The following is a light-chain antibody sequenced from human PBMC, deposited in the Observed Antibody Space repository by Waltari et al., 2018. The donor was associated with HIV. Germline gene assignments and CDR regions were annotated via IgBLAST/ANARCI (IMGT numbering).Light chain of an antibody. Sequence: EIVMTQSPATLSVSPGERATLSCRASQSISNNVAWYQQKPGQAPRLLINAASTRATGIPARFSDSGSGTEFTLTISSLQSEDLAVYYCHQYNNWPRTFGQGTKVEIK. CDR1: QSISNN. CDR3: HQYNNWPRT. V-gene: IGKV3-15*01. J-gene: IGKJ1*01. CDR2: AAS.